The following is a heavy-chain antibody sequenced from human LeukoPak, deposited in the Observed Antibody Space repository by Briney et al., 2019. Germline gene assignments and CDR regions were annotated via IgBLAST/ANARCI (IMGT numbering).Heavy chain of an antibody. CDR2: INPNGGGT. CDR1: GYTFTGYY. J-gene: IGHJ4*02. V-gene: IGHV1-2*02. D-gene: IGHD4-23*01. CDR3: ARGGYGGGNSGVIDS. Sequence: ASVKVSCKASGYTFTGYYIHWVRQAPGRGLEWMGWINPNGGGTFYAQKFQGRVTMTGDTSINTAYMELSRLISDDTGVYYCARGGYGGGNSGVIDSWGQGTLVTVSS.